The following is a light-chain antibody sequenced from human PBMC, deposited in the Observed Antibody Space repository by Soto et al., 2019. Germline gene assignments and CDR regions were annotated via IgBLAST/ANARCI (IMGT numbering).Light chain of an antibody. J-gene: IGKJ4*02. CDR1: QSVFSS. V-gene: IGKV3-15*01. CDR2: GAA. CDR3: QQYHSWAA. Sequence: EIVMTQSPATLSVSPGERVTLSCRASQSVFSSLAWFQQKPGQAPRLLIYGAATRATCIPAVSSGSGSGTEFTLTISSLKSEDFAVDHCQQYHSWAAFGRGTQVEVK.